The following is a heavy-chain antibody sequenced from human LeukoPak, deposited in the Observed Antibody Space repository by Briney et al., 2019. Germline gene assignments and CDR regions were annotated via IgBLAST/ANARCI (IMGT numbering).Heavy chain of an antibody. Sequence: PGGSLRLSCAASGFSFRTYAMTWVRQAPGKGLESVSSISGSGATTYNADPLKGRFTISRDNSKNTLYLQMNSLRAEDTAVYYCVRESTSSGYYYAPDYWGQGTLVTVS. CDR2: ISGSGATT. CDR3: VRESTSSGYYYAPDY. D-gene: IGHD3-22*01. V-gene: IGHV3-23*01. J-gene: IGHJ4*02. CDR1: GFSFRTYA.